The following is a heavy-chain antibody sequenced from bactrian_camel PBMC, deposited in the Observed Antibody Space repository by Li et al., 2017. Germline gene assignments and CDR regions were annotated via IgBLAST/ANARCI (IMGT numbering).Heavy chain of an antibody. CDR2: IYAGGDST. D-gene: IGHD3*01. Sequence: VQLVESGGGLVQPGGSLRLSCAASGFTFGSYGMSWVRQAPGKGLEWVSSIYAGGDSTYYADSVKGRFTISKDNAKNTVYLQMNSLKPEDTAMYYCAADVRWGCHSGSWLSAQRHNPDFGYWGQGTQVTVS. J-gene: IGHJ6*01. CDR1: GFTFGSYG. V-gene: IGHV3S40*01. CDR3: AADVRWGCHSGSWLSAQRHNPDFGY.